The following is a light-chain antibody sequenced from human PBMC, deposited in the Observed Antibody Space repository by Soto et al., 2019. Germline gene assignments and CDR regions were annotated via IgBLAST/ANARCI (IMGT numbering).Light chain of an antibody. Sequence: IQLTQSPSFLSASVGDRVTITCRASQDISDYLAWYQQRPGKAPKLLIYAASTLQSGVPSRFSGSGSGTDFTLTISCLQSEDFATYYCQQYYSYPRTFGQGTKVDIK. V-gene: IGKV1-9*01. J-gene: IGKJ1*01. CDR2: AAS. CDR3: QQYYSYPRT. CDR1: QDISDY.